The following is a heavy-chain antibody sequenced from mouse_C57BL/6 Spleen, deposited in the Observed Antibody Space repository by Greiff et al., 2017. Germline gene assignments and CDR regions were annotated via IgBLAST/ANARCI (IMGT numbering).Heavy chain of an antibody. CDR1: GYTFTSYW. J-gene: IGHJ4*01. V-gene: IGHV1-72*01. Sequence: QVQLQQPGAELVKPGASVKLSCKASGYTFTSYWMHWVKQRPGRGLEWIGRIDPYSGGTKYNEKFKSKATLTVDKPSSSAYMQLSSLSSEDSAVYYCARYDYDYDGAMDYWGQGTSVTVSS. CDR3: ARYDYDYDGAMDY. CDR2: IDPYSGGT. D-gene: IGHD2-4*01.